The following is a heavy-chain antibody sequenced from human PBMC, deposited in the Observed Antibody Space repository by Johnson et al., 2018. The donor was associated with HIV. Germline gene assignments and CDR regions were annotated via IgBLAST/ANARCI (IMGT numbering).Heavy chain of an antibody. J-gene: IGHJ3*02. Sequence: VLLVESGGGLVQPGGSPRLSCAASAFTFSNYEMNWVRQAPGKGLEWVSYISSSGSTIYYADSVKGRFTISRDNAKNSLYLQMNSLRAEDTALYYCARNEAATDAFDIWGQGTMVTVSS. V-gene: IGHV3-48*03. CDR1: AFTFSNYE. CDR3: ARNEAATDAFDI. CDR2: ISSSGSTI.